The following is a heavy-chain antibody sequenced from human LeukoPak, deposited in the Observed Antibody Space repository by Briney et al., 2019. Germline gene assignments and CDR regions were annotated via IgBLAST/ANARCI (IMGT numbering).Heavy chain of an antibody. CDR3: ARELSWNSMLSYS. J-gene: IGHJ4*02. V-gene: IGHV1-18*01. Sequence: ATVKVSCKASGYTFTTYGISWVRQAPGQGLEWMGWISAYNGNTNYAQKFQGRVTMTTDTSTSTAYMELRSLRSDDTAVYYCARELSWNSMLSYSWGQGTLVTVSS. CDR1: GYTFTTYG. CDR2: ISAYNGNT. D-gene: IGHD1-7*01.